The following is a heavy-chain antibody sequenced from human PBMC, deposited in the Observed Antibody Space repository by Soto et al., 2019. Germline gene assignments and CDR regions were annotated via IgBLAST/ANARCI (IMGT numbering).Heavy chain of an antibody. CDR3: ARLDYGDYISPHGMDV. J-gene: IGHJ6*02. CDR2: IDPSDSYT. V-gene: IGHV5-10-1*01. CDR1: GYSFTSYV. Sequence: GESLKISCKGSGYSFTSYVISWVRQMPGKGLEWMGRIDPSDSYTNYSPSFQGHVTISADKSISTAYLQWSSLKASDTAMYYCARLDYGDYISPHGMDVWGQGTTVTVSS. D-gene: IGHD4-17*01.